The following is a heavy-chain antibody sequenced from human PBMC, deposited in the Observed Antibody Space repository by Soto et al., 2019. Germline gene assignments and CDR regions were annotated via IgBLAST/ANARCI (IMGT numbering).Heavy chain of an antibody. J-gene: IGHJ1*01. CDR1: NGSFSGYY. Sequence: PSETLSLTCDVFNGSFSGYYWSWIRQPPGKGLEWIGEITNSGYTNYNPSLKNRVTILIDRSKNHFSLKVTSVTAADTAVYYCARGLEYFQLWGQGTLVTVSS. CDR2: ITNSGYT. CDR3: ARGLEYFQL. V-gene: IGHV4-34*01.